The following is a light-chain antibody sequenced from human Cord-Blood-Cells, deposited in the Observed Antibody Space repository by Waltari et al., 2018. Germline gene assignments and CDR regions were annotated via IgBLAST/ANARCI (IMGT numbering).Light chain of an antibody. J-gene: IGLJ3*02. CDR1: SSNIGSNS. Sequence: QSVLTQSPSASGTPGQRVTISCSGSSSNIGSNSVYWYQQLPGTAPKLLIYRNNQRPSGVPDRFSGSKSGTSASLAISGLRSEDEADYYCAAWDDSLSGWVFGGGTKLTVL. V-gene: IGLV1-47*01. CDR3: AAWDDSLSGWV. CDR2: RNN.